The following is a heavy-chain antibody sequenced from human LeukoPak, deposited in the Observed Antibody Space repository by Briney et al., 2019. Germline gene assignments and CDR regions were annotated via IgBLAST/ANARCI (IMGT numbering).Heavy chain of an antibody. CDR2: IVGSGEST. CDR1: GFTFSSHA. V-gene: IGHV3-23*01. CDR3: ARVGGGWGDYYYYMDV. D-gene: IGHD3-10*01. Sequence: GGSLRLSCVASGFTFSSHAMSWVRRAPGKGLEWVSSIVGSGESTYYADSVKGRFTISRGNSKNTLYLQMNSLRVEDTAVYYCARVGGGWGDYYYYMDVWGKGTTVTVSS. J-gene: IGHJ6*03.